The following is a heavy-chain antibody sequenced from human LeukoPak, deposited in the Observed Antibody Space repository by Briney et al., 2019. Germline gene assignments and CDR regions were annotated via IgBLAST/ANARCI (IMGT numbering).Heavy chain of an antibody. CDR2: IYCSGST. V-gene: IGHV4-59*11. Sequence: SETLSLTCTVSGGSISSHYWSWIRQPPGKGREWIGDIYCSGSTNYNPSLKSRVTISVDTSKNQFSLKLSSVTAADTAVYYCARRYPAVTTTAFDIWGQGTMVTVSS. D-gene: IGHD4-17*01. J-gene: IGHJ3*02. CDR3: ARRYPAVTTTAFDI. CDR1: GGSISSHY.